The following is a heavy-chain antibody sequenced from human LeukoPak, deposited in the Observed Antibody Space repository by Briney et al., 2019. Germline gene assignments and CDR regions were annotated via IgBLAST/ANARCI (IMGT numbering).Heavy chain of an antibody. CDR2: ICNSGGNT. D-gene: IGHD6-6*01. Sequence: GGSLRLSCAASGFTFSSYAMSWVRLAPGRGLEWASAICNSGGNTYYADSVKGRFTISRDNSKNTLYLQLNSLRVEDTAVYYCARDRPHFEYWGQGTLVSVSS. J-gene: IGHJ4*02. CDR3: ARDRPHFEY. V-gene: IGHV3-23*01. CDR1: GFTFSSYA.